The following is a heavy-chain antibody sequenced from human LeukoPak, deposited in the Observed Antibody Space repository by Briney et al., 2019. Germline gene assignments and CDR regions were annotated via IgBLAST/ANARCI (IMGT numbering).Heavy chain of an antibody. CDR1: GFTFSRYA. Sequence: GGSLRLSCAASGFTFSRYAIHWVRQTPGKGLEWVAVISYDGINKYYADSVMDRFTISRDNSKNTLYLHMNSLRTEDTAVYYCAREGNLVRGDIGYFDYWGQGALVTVSS. D-gene: IGHD3-10*01. J-gene: IGHJ4*02. CDR3: AREGNLVRGDIGYFDY. CDR2: ISYDGINK. V-gene: IGHV3-30-3*01.